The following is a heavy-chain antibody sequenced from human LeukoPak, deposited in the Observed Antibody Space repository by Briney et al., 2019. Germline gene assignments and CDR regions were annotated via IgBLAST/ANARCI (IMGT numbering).Heavy chain of an antibody. CDR3: ARDRSGTDS. D-gene: IGHD6-19*01. V-gene: IGHV3-7*04. J-gene: IGHJ4*02. CDR1: GFTFNNYG. Sequence: GGSLRLSCAASGFTFNNYGMYWVRQAPGKGLEWVGNIKQDGSERFYVDSVKGRFTISRDNAKKTLYLQMNSLRVEDTAVYYCARDRSGTDSWGQGTLVTVSS. CDR2: IKQDGSER.